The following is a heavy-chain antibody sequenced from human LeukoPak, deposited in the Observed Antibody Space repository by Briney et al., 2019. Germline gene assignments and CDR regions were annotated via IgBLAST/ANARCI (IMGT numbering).Heavy chain of an antibody. CDR2: ISGSGGST. V-gene: IGHV3-23*01. J-gene: IGHJ6*02. CDR3: ANSLGHYYYYGMDV. CDR1: GFTFSSYA. Sequence: GSLRLSCAASGFTFSSYAMSWVRQAPGKGLEWVSAISGSGGSTYYADSVKGRFTISRDNSKNTLYLQMNSLRAEDTAVYYCANSLGHYYYYGMDVWGQGTTVTVSS.